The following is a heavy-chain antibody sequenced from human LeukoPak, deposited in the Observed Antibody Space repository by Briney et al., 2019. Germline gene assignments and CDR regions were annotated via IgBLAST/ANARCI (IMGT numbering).Heavy chain of an antibody. CDR1: GGSISSYY. J-gene: IGHJ4*02. V-gene: IGHV4-59*08. D-gene: IGHD3-3*01. Sequence: SETLSLTCTVSGGSISSYYWSWIWQPPGKGLEWIGYIYYSGSTNYNPSLKSRVTISVDTSKNQFSLKLSSVTAAHTAVYYCARHTPGGDPLRFLSPWGQGTLVTVSS. CDR2: IYYSGST. CDR3: ARHTPGGDPLRFLSP.